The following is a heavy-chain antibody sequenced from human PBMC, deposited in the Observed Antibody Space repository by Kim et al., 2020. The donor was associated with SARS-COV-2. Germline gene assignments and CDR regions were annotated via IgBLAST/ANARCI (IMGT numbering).Heavy chain of an antibody. CDR1: GYTFTSYY. CDR3: ARVKRSGWDLSFTSADDAFDI. D-gene: IGHD6-19*01. Sequence: ASVKVSCKASGYTFTSYYMHWVRQAPGQGLEWMGIINPSGGSTSYAQKFQGRVTMTRDTSTSTVYMELSSLRSEDTAVYYCARVKRSGWDLSFTSADDAFDIWGQGTMVTVSS. J-gene: IGHJ3*02. CDR2: INPSGGST. V-gene: IGHV1-46*01.